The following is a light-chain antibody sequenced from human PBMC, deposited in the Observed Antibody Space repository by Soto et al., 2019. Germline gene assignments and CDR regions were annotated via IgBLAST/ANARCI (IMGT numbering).Light chain of an antibody. V-gene: IGKV3-20*01. CDR3: QQYGSSPSIT. Sequence: IVLTQSPSTLSLSPGERSTLSCGASQSVSSNLAWHQQRPGQAPRLLIYGASTRATGVPARFSGGGSGTDFTLTISRLEPEDFAVYYCQQYGSSPSITFGQGTRLEIK. CDR2: GAS. J-gene: IGKJ5*01. CDR1: QSVSSN.